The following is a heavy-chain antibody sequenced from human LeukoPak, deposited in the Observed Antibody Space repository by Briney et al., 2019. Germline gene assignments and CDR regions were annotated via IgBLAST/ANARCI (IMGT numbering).Heavy chain of an antibody. V-gene: IGHV1-2*02. D-gene: IGHD6-19*01. CDR1: GYTFTGYY. CDR2: INPNSGGT. CDR3: ARYSIAVEGGNWFDP. Sequence: ASVKVSCKASGYTFTGYYMHWVRQAPGQGLEWMGWINPNSGGTNYAQKFQGRVTMTRDTSISTAYMELSRLRSDDTAVYYCARYSIAVEGGNWFDPWGQGTPVTVSS. J-gene: IGHJ5*02.